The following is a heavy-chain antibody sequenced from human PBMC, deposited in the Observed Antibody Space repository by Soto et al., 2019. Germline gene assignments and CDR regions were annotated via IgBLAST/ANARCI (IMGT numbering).Heavy chain of an antibody. V-gene: IGHV4-59*01. D-gene: IGHD4-17*01. J-gene: IGHJ4*02. Sequence: SEALSLTCTVSGGSISRYYWSWIRQPPGKGLEWTGYIYYSGSTNYNPSLKSRVTISVDTSKNQFSLKLSSVTAADTAVYYCARDIDDYGDYYFDYWGQGTLVTVSS. CDR3: ARDIDDYGDYYFDY. CDR1: GGSISRYY. CDR2: IYYSGST.